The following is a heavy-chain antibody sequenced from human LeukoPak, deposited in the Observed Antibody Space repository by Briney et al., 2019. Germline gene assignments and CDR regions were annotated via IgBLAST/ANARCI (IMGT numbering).Heavy chain of an antibody. D-gene: IGHD3-16*01. CDR3: ARLYYDYVWGSYLYFDY. V-gene: IGHV4-38-2*01. CDR1: GYSISSGYY. CDR2: IYHSGST. J-gene: IGHJ4*02. Sequence: PSETLSLTCAVSGYSISSGYYWGWIRQPPGKGLEWIGSIYHSGSTYYNPSLKSRVTISVDTSKNRFSLKLSSVTAADTAVYYCARLYYDYVWGSYLYFDYWGQGTLVTASS.